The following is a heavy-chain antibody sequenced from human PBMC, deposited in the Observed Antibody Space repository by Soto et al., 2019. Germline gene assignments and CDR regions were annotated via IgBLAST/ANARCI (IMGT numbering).Heavy chain of an antibody. CDR2: ISGSGGST. D-gene: IGHD5-18*01. CDR3: AKGNTDMITDYYGLDV. J-gene: IGHJ6*02. V-gene: IGHV3-23*01. CDR1: GFTFTSYA. Sequence: DVQLLESGGGLVQPGGSLRLSCAASGFTFTSYAMTWVRQAPGKGLEWVSAISGSGGSTFYADSVKGRFTISRDNSKNTLYLQMNSLRAEDTAVYYCAKGNTDMITDYYGLDVWGQGTTVTVSS.